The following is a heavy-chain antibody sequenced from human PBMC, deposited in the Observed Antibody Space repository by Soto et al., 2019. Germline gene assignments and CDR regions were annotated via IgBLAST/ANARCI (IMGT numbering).Heavy chain of an antibody. J-gene: IGHJ4*02. CDR3: AREIVVARGASYFDY. Sequence: GGSLRLSCIASGLTFSSEWMNWVRQAPGKGLEWVGNIRQDGSEKNYVDSVKGRFTISRDNAKNSLYLQMNSLRAEDTAVYYCAREIVVARGASYFDYWGPGTLVTVSS. D-gene: IGHD2-2*01. CDR1: GLTFSSEW. CDR2: IRQDGSEK. V-gene: IGHV3-7*04.